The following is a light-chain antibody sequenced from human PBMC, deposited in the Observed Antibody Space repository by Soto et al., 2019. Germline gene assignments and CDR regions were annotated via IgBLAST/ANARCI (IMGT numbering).Light chain of an antibody. CDR1: RSNIGSNT. Sequence: QSVLTQPPSASGTPGQRVTISCSGGRSNIGSNTVNWYQQLPGTAPRLLNYGNNQRPSGVPDRFSGSKSGTSASLTVSGLQSEDEADYYCATWDDSLNGFVFGTGTKLTVL. J-gene: IGLJ1*01. CDR3: ATWDDSLNGFV. CDR2: GNN. V-gene: IGLV1-44*01.